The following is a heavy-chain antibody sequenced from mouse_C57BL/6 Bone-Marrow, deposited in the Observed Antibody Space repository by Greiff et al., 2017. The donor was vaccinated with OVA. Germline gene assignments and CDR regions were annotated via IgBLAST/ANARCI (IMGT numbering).Heavy chain of an antibody. CDR2: IDPEDGDT. CDR3: ARSEDDGSSYGYFDY. D-gene: IGHD1-1*01. Sequence: EVKLLESGAELVRPGASVKLSCTASGFNIKDYYMHWVKQRPEQGLEWIGRIDPEDGDTEYAPKFQGKATMTADTSSNTAYLQLSSLTSEDTAVYYCARSEDDGSSYGYFDYWGQGTTLTVSS. CDR1: GFNIKDYY. V-gene: IGHV14-1*01. J-gene: IGHJ2*01.